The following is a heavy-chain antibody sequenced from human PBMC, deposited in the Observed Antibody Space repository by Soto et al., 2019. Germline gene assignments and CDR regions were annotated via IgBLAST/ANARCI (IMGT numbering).Heavy chain of an antibody. CDR1: GGSLSTSGVG. V-gene: IGHV2-5*01. CDR2: IYWNDDK. CDR3: ARTVKTLIAAAECWFVP. D-gene: IGHD6-13*01. Sequence: SGPTLVNTTQTLTLTCTFSGGSLSTSGVGVGWIREPPGKALEWLALIYWNDDKRYSPSLKSRLTITKDTSKNQVVLTMTNMDPVDTATYYCARTVKTLIAAAECWFVPWGQGTLVTVSS. J-gene: IGHJ5*02.